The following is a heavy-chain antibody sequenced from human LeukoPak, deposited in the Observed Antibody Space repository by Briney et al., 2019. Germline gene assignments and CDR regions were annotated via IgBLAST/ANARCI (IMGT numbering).Heavy chain of an antibody. CDR1: GGTFISYA. CDR2: IIPILGIA. Sequence: SVKVSCKASGGTFISYAISWVRQAPGQGLEWMGRIIPILGIANYAQKFQGRVTITADKSTSTAYMELSSLRSEDTAVYYCARDIYYYDSSGYYYFDYWGQGTLVTVSS. J-gene: IGHJ4*02. D-gene: IGHD3-22*01. V-gene: IGHV1-69*04. CDR3: ARDIYYYDSSGYYYFDY.